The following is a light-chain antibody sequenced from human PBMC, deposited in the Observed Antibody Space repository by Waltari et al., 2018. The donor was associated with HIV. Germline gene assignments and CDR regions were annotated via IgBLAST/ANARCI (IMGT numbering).Light chain of an antibody. CDR2: QVS. J-gene: IGKJ2*01. V-gene: IGKV2-30*01. CDR1: QSLAFRDGTSY. CDR3: MQATSWPQT. Sequence: ISESPLSPSVTFGQPAAISCKPIQSLAFRDGTSYLFWYHQRPGHPPRRLLYQVSRRDSGVPGRITGRGSDTDFTLKISRLAAEHAAFYFCMQATSWPQTFGQRTERQS.